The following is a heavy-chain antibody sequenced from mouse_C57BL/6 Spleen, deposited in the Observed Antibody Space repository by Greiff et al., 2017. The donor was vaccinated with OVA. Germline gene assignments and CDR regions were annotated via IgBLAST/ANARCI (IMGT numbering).Heavy chain of an antibody. V-gene: IGHV1-72*01. CDR3: AKDIYGNYTYWYFDF. CDR2: IDPNSGGT. D-gene: IGHD2-1*01. Sequence: QVQLQQPGAELVKPGASVKLSCKASGYTFTSYWMHWVKQRPGRGLEWIGRIDPNSGGTKYNEKFKSKATLTVDKPSSTAYMQLSSLTSEDSAVYYCAKDIYGNYTYWYFDFWGTGTTVTVSS. CDR1: GYTFTSYW. J-gene: IGHJ1*03.